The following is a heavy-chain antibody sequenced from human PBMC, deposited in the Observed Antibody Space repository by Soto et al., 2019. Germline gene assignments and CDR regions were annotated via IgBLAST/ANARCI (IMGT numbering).Heavy chain of an antibody. J-gene: IGHJ5*02. CDR3: ACNWGNSLKNWLDP. CDR1: SATFPHYV. D-gene: IGHD7-27*01. Sequence: SVKGCCNASSATFPHYVLRSLLHSPGQGLEWIGGIIPVLASTTYAQNFQGRVSIIADASTNTVYMELGSLRSDDTAVYYCACNWGNSLKNWLDPWGQGTLVTGAS. V-gene: IGHV1-69*13. CDR2: IIPVLAST.